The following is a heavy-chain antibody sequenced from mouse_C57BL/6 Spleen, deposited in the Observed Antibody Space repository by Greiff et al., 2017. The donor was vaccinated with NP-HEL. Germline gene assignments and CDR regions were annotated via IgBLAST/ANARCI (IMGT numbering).Heavy chain of an antibody. CDR3: ARDQGGNYLFDY. CDR2: ISYDGSN. CDR1: GYSITSGYY. J-gene: IGHJ2*01. D-gene: IGHD2-1*01. V-gene: IGHV3-6*01. Sequence: EVKLMESGPGLVKPSQSLSLTCSVTGYSITSGYYWNWIRQFPGNKLEWMGYISYDGSNNYNPSLKNRISITRDTSKNQFFLKLNSVTTEDTATYYCARDQGGNYLFDYWGQGTTLTVSS.